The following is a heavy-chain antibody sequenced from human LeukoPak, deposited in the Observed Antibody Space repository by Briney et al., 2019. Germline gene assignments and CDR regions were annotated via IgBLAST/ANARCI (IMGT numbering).Heavy chain of an antibody. CDR3: VREAGYCASVCLKSNWFDP. CDR1: GFPFSNHA. Sequence: GGSLRLSCAASGFPFSNHAMSWVRQPPGKGLEWVSAISNGNTYYADSVRGRFTISRDDSKNMVYLQMNSLRDEDTALYYCVREAGYCASVCLKSNWFDPWGQGTLVTVSS. V-gene: IGHV3-23*01. J-gene: IGHJ5*02. D-gene: IGHD2-21*02. CDR2: ISNGNT.